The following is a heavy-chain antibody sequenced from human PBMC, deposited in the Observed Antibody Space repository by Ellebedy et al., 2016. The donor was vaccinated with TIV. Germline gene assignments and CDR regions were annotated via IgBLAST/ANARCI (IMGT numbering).Heavy chain of an antibody. V-gene: IGHV3-7*01. D-gene: IGHD4-17*01. CDR3: ATDGSYGDYLSPTHAFVI. J-gene: IGHJ3*02. CDR1: GFSFSSYW. Sequence: GESLKISCGASGFSFSSYWMSWVRQAPGKGLEWVANIRQDGSEKYYVDSVKGRFNLSRDNAKNSLYLHLNSLRAEDTAMYYCATDGSYGDYLSPTHAFVIWGQGTMVTVSS. CDR2: IRQDGSEK.